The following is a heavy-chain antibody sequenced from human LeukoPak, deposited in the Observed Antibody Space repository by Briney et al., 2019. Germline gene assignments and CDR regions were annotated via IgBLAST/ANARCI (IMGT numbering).Heavy chain of an antibody. V-gene: IGHV4-39*01. CDR2: IYYSGST. CDR3: ARHGLGSSSRWGVYP. J-gene: IGHJ5*02. CDR1: GGSISSSSYY. D-gene: IGHD6-6*01. Sequence: KPSETLSLTCTVSGGSISSSSYYWGWIRQPPGKGLEWIGSIYYSGSTYYNPSLKSRVTISVDTSKNQFSLKLSSVTAADTAVYYCARHGLGSSSRWGVYPWGQGTLVTVSS.